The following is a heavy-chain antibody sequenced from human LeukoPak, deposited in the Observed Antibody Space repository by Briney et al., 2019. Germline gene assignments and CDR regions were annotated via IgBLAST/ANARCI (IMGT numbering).Heavy chain of an antibody. CDR2: IRYDGSNK. Sequence: GGSLRLSCAASGFTFSSYGMHWVRQAPGKGLEWVAFIRYDGSNKYYADSVKGRFTISRDNSKNTLYLQMNSLRAEDTAVYYCAKSLEQWTTAPSPYYYGMDVWGQGTTVTVSS. D-gene: IGHD6-19*01. J-gene: IGHJ6*02. V-gene: IGHV3-30*02. CDR3: AKSLEQWTTAPSPYYYGMDV. CDR1: GFTFSSYG.